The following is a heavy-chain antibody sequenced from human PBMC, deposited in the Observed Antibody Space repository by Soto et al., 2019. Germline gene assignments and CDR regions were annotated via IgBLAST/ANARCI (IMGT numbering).Heavy chain of an antibody. CDR2: IYYSGST. J-gene: IGHJ3*02. Sequence: QLQLQESGPGLVKPSETLSLTCTVSGGSISSSSYYWGWIRQPPGKGLEWIGSIYYSGSTYYNPSLKSRVTISVDTSKNQFSLKLSSVTAADTAVYYCARLPGDYYPVISGDAFDIWGQGTMVTVSS. D-gene: IGHD4-17*01. CDR1: GGSISSSSYY. CDR3: ARLPGDYYPVISGDAFDI. V-gene: IGHV4-39*01.